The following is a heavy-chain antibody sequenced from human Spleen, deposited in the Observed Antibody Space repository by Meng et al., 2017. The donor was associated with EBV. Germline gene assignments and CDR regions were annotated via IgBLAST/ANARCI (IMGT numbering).Heavy chain of an antibody. CDR3: ARGYTYSWPFDH. CDR1: GGSISSSDGYS. V-gene: IGHV4-30-2*01. CDR2: IYDSGSS. J-gene: IGHJ4*02. Sequence: QLQLQESGSGLVXPXXXXXLTXVVSGGSISSSDGYSWSWIRQPPGKGLEWIGYIYDSGSSYYNPSLKSRVTISVDRSKNQFSLKLFSVTAADTAVYYCARGYTYSWPFDHWGQGTLVTVSS. D-gene: IGHD5-18*01.